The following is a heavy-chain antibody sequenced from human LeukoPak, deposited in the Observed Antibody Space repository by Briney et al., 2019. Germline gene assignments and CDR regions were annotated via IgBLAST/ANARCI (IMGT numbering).Heavy chain of an antibody. J-gene: IGHJ4*02. CDR2: INHSGST. D-gene: IGHD2-15*01. Sequence: SETLSLTCAVYGGSFSGYYWSWIRQPPGNGLEWIGEINHSGSTNYDPSLKSRVTISVDTSKNQFSLKLSSVTAADTAVYYCAGYCSSGSCLFNDYWGQGTLVTVSS. CDR3: AGYCSSGSCLFNDY. V-gene: IGHV4-34*01. CDR1: GGSFSGYY.